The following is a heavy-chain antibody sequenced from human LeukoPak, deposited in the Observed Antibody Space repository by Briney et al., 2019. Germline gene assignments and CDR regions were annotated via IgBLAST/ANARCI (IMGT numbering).Heavy chain of an antibody. D-gene: IGHD3-3*01. CDR3: ARDGRIRFPVTNWFDP. CDR2: IYHSGST. CDR1: GYSISSGYY. Sequence: SETLSLTCTVSGYSISSGYYWGWIRQPPGKGLEWIASIYHSGSTYYNPFLKSRVTISVDTSKNEISLKLSSVTAADTAVYYCARDGRIRFPVTNWFDPWGQGTLVIVSS. J-gene: IGHJ5*02. V-gene: IGHV4-38-2*02.